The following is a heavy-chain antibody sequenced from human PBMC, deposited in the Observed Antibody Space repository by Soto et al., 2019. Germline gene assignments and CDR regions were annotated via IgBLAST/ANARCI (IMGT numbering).Heavy chain of an antibody. V-gene: IGHV1-69*13. D-gene: IGHD3-3*01. CDR3: ARVPTADFWFDP. CDR1: GGTFSSYA. J-gene: IGHJ5*02. CDR2: IIPIFGTA. Sequence: SVKVSCKASGGTFSSYAISWVRQAPGQGLEWMGGIIPIFGTANYAQKFQGRVTITADESTSTAYMELSSLRSEDTAVYYCARVPTADFWFDPWGQGTLVTVSS.